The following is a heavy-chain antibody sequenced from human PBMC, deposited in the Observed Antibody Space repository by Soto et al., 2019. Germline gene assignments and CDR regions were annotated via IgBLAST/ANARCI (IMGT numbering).Heavy chain of an antibody. Sequence: PSETLSLTCTVSGGSISSGGYYWSWIRQHPGKGLEWIGYIYYSGSTYYNPSLKSRVTISVDTSKNQFSLKLSSVTAADTAVYYCARGLTGYDSSGYYQLGWFDPWGQGTLVTVS. CDR3: ARGLTGYDSSGYYQLGWFDP. D-gene: IGHD3-22*01. J-gene: IGHJ5*02. V-gene: IGHV4-31*03. CDR1: GGSISSGGYY. CDR2: IYYSGST.